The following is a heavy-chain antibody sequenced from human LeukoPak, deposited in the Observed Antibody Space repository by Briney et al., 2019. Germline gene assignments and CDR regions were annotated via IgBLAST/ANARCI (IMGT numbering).Heavy chain of an antibody. J-gene: IGHJ4*02. D-gene: IGHD3-22*01. CDR3: AKLDSSGYYYVAPDY. V-gene: IGHV3-23*01. CDR1: GFTFSSYA. Sequence: GASLRLSCAASGFTFSSYAMSWVRRAPGNGVEWVSAISGGGGSTYYADSVKGRFTISRDNSKNTLYLQMNSLRAEDTAVYYCAKLDSSGYYYVAPDYWGQGTLVTVSS. CDR2: ISGGGGST.